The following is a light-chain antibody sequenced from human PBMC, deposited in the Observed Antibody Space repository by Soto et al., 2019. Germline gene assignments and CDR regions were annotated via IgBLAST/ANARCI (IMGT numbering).Light chain of an antibody. CDR3: QQYNNWPFS. V-gene: IGKV3D-15*01. CDR1: QNVNSY. J-gene: IGKJ5*01. CDR2: DAS. Sequence: EIVMKQSPATLSVSPGERATLSCRASQNVNSYLAWYQQKPGQAPRLLIYDASNTATGVPARFSGSGSGTDFTLTISGLQSGDSAVYFCQQYNNWPFSFGQGTRLEI.